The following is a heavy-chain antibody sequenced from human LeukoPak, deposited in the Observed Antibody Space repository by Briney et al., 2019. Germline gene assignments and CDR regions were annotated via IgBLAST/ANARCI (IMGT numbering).Heavy chain of an antibody. V-gene: IGHV3-23*01. CDR3: AKDVYYYDSSGYYPSY. CDR1: GFTFSSYP. CDR2: ISGSGGST. J-gene: IGHJ4*02. Sequence: GGSLRLYCAASGFTFSSYPMSWVSQAQGKGLEWVSAISGSGGSTYYADSVKGRFTISRDNSKNTLYLQMNSLRAEDTAVYYCAKDVYYYDSSGYYPSYWGQGTLVTVSS. D-gene: IGHD3-22*01.